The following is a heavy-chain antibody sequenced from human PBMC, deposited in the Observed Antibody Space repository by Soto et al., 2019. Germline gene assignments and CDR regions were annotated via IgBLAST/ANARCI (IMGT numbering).Heavy chain of an antibody. V-gene: IGHV1-18*04. D-gene: IGHD6-13*01. CDR2: ISVNNGKT. Sequence: SVKVSFKTFGYAFTSYGTAWVRKTPGQGPEWMGWISVNNGKTLYAQKFQGRVSLTTDTSTTTVYMDLTSLRSDDTAVYYCVRDVLLIGADSNYFSYWGEGTLDTLSS. J-gene: IGHJ4*02. CDR3: VRDVLLIGADSNYFSY. CDR1: GYAFTSYG.